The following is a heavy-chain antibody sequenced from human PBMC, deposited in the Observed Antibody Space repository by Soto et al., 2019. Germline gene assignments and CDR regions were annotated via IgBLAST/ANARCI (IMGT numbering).Heavy chain of an antibody. J-gene: IGHJ5*02. CDR3: ARAEVVPAAIRPDWFDP. V-gene: IGHV4-30-4*01. Sequence: SETLSLTCTVSGGSISSGAYYWSWIRQPPGKGLGWIGYIYYSGSTYYNPSLKSRVTISVDTSKNQFSLKLSSVAAADTAVYYCARAEVVPAAIRPDWFDPWGQGTLVTVSS. CDR1: GGSISSGAYY. CDR2: IYYSGST. D-gene: IGHD2-2*01.